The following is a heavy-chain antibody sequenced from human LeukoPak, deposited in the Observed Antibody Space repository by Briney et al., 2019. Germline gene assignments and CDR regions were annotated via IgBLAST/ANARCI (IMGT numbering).Heavy chain of an antibody. J-gene: IGHJ4*02. Sequence: MTSETLSLTCTVSGGSISSYYWSWIRQPAGKGLEWIGRIYTSGSTNYNPSLKSRVTISVDTSKNQFSLKLNSVTAADTAVYYCARYCSGVNCFSFDYWGQGALVTVSS. CDR2: IYTSGST. D-gene: IGHD2-15*01. CDR1: GGSISSYY. CDR3: ARYCSGVNCFSFDY. V-gene: IGHV4-4*07.